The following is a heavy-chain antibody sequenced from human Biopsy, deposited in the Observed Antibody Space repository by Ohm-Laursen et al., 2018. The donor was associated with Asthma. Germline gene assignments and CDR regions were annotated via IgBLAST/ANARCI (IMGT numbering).Heavy chain of an antibody. Sequence: PSETLSLTCTVSGGSMSSSSYYWGWIRQPPGKGLEWMGSISYTGSAYHNPSLKSRVTISVDTSKNHFSLKLSSVTAADTAVYHCARHWDWGSFFDYWGQGTPVTVSS. D-gene: IGHD7-27*01. CDR2: ISYTGSA. V-gene: IGHV4-39*01. CDR1: GGSMSSSSYY. CDR3: ARHWDWGSFFDY. J-gene: IGHJ4*02.